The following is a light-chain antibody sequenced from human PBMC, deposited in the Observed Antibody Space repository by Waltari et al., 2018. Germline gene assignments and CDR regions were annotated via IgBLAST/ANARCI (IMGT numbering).Light chain of an antibody. CDR3: AAWDDSLNGFYV. J-gene: IGLJ1*01. Sequence: QSVLTQPPSASGTPGQRATISCSGRNSNIGSNPLNWYQQLPGTAPKLLIYNTTQRPSGVPDRFSGSNSGTSASLAISGLQSEDEGAYYCAAWDDSLNGFYVFGTGTKVTVL. CDR2: NTT. CDR1: NSNIGSNP. V-gene: IGLV1-44*01.